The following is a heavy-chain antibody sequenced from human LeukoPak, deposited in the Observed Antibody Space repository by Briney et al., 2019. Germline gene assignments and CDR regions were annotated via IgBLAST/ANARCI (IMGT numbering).Heavy chain of an antibody. V-gene: IGHV3-49*03. J-gene: IGHJ4*02. CDR3: AREDPWIQLRPADY. Sequence: PGRSLRLSCATPGFTFADYAVSWFRQAPGKGLEWVGFIRKTTQGGTTEYAASVKGRFTISRDDSKSIAHLQMNSLKTEDTAIYYCAREDPWIQLRPADYWGQGTLVTVSS. D-gene: IGHD5-18*01. CDR2: IRKTTQGGTT. CDR1: GFTFADYA.